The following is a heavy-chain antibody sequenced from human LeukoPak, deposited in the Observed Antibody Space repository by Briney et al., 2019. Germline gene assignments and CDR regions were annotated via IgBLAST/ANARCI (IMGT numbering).Heavy chain of an antibody. CDR1: GYTFTGYY. CDR3: ARELSLAVAGTRFDP. V-gene: IGHV1-18*04. Sequence: ASVKVSCKASGYTFTGYYMHWVRQAPGQGLEWMGWISAYNGNTNYAQKLQGRVTMTTDTSTSTAYMELRSLRSDDTAVYYCARELSLAVAGTRFDPWGQGTLVTVSS. J-gene: IGHJ5*02. CDR2: ISAYNGNT. D-gene: IGHD6-19*01.